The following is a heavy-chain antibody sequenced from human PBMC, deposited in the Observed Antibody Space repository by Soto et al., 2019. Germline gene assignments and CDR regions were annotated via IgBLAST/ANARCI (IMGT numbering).Heavy chain of an antibody. CDR1: GGTFSSYA. V-gene: IGHV1-69*13. CDR2: IIPIFGTA. J-gene: IGHJ6*02. D-gene: IGHD2-2*01. CDR3: AGYCSSTSCYLYYYYGMDV. Sequence: SVKVSCKASGGTFSSYAISWVRQAPVQGLEWMGGIIPIFGTANYAQKFQGRVTITADESTSTAYMELSSLRSEDTAVYYCAGYCSSTSCYLYYYYGMDVWGQGTTVTVSS.